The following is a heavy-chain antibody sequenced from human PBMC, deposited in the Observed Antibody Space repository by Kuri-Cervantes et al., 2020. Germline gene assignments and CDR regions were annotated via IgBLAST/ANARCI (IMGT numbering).Heavy chain of an antibody. CDR3: ARVRNPLGDAFDI. CDR1: GFTVSSNY. Sequence: GASLMFSCAASGFTVSSNYMSWVRQAPGKGLEWVAVISYDGSNKYYADSVKGRFTISRDNSKNTLYLQMNSLRAEDTAVYYCARVRNPLGDAFDIWGQGTMVTVSS. V-gene: IGHV3-30-3*01. J-gene: IGHJ3*02. CDR2: ISYDGSNK.